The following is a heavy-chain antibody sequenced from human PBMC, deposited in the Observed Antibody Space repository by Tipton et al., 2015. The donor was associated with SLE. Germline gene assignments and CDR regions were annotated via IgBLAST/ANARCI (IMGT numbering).Heavy chain of an antibody. CDR2: ISTKNGDT. V-gene: IGHV1-18*01. CDR3: ARECSGTGCLDY. CDR1: GYTFTNFD. Sequence: QVQLVQSGAEVMKPGASVKVSCKASGYTFTNFDISWVRQAPGQGLEWMGWISTKNGDTKYAQRFQGRVSMTTDTSTSTTYMALRSPRSDDTAIYCARECSGTGCLDYWGQGTLVTVSS. D-gene: IGHD3-10*02. J-gene: IGHJ4*02.